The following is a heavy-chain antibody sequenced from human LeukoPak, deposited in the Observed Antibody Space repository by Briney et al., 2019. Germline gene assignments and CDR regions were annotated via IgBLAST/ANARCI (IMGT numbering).Heavy chain of an antibody. Sequence: SETLSLTCTVSGGSTSSSSYYWGWIRQPPGKGLEWIGQISHGGGTNYNPSLESRVIMSVDTSKNQFSLKLSSVTAADTAVYYCARGPTEDTSTLHWFYMWFDPWGQGTLVTVSS. CDR1: GGSTSSSSYY. CDR3: ARGPTEDTSTLHWFYMWFDP. V-gene: IGHV4-39*07. J-gene: IGHJ5*02. D-gene: IGHD3-10*01. CDR2: ISHGGGT.